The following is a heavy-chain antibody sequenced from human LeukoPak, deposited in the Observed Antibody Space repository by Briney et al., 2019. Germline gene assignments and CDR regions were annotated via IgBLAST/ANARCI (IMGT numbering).Heavy chain of an antibody. J-gene: IGHJ5*02. CDR3: TRASPCSSTSCSKSWFDP. V-gene: IGHV3-49*03. D-gene: IGHD2-2*01. CDR2: IRSKAYGGTT. CDR1: GFTFGDYA. Sequence: PGGSLRLSCTASGFTFGDYAMSWFRQAPGKGLEWVGFIRSKAYGGTTEYAASVKGRFTISRDDSKSIAYLQMNSLKTEDTAVYYCTRASPCSSTSCSKSWFDPWGQGTLVTVSS.